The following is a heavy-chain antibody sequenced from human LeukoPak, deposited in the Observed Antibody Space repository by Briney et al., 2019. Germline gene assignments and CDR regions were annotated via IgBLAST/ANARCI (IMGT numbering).Heavy chain of an antibody. Sequence: GRSLRLSCAASGFTFSSYGMHWVRQAPGKGLEWVAVIWYDGSNKYYADSVKGRFTISRDNSKNTLYLQMNSLRAKDTAVYYCARDRGSGSYPDYWGQGTLVTVSS. J-gene: IGHJ4*02. V-gene: IGHV3-33*01. CDR1: GFTFSSYG. CDR3: ARDRGSGSYPDY. D-gene: IGHD1-26*01. CDR2: IWYDGSNK.